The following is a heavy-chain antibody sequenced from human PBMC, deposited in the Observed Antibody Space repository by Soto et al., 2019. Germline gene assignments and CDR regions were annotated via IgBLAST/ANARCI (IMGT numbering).Heavy chain of an antibody. CDR1: GYTFTSYD. CDR2: MNPNSGNT. J-gene: IGHJ6*03. V-gene: IGHV1-8*01. Sequence: SVKVSCKASGYTFTSYDINWVRQATGQGLEWMGWMNPNSGNTGYAQKFQGRVTMTRNTSISTAYMELSSLRSEDTAVYYCARGQKLLWFGELNYYYYYYMDVWGKGTTVTVSS. D-gene: IGHD3-10*01. CDR3: ARGQKLLWFGELNYYYYYYMDV.